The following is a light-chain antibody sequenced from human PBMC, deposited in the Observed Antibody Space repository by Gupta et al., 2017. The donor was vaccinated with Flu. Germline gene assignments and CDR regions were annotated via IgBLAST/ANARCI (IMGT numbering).Light chain of an antibody. CDR2: RSN. CDR3: AAWDASLSGVV. J-gene: IGLJ2*01. V-gene: IGLV1-47*01. CDR1: NSNIGINY. Sequence: QSVLTQPPSTSGTPGQRVTFSCSGGNSNIGINYVYWYQQLPGAAPKRLIYRSNQRPSGVNDRVSCYTAGNYASRETRGLRSEDEADDYCAAWDASLSGVVFGGGTKLTVL.